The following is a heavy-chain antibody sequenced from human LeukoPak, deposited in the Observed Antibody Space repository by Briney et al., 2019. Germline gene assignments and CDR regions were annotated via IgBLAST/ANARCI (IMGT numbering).Heavy chain of an antibody. D-gene: IGHD6-19*01. Sequence: PGGSLRLSRAASGFTFSSYSMNWVRQAPGKGLEWVSSISSSSSYIYYADSVKGRFTISRDNAKNSLYLQMNSLRAEDTAVYYCARDSSGWIDYWGQGTLVTVSS. J-gene: IGHJ4*02. CDR1: GFTFSSYS. CDR2: ISSSSSYI. V-gene: IGHV3-21*01. CDR3: ARDSSGWIDY.